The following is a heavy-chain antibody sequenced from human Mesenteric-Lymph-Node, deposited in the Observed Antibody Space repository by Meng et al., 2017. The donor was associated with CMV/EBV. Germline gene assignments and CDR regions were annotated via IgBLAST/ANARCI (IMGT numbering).Heavy chain of an antibody. Sequence: SVKVSCKASGYTFIDHLMHWVRQAPGQGLEWMGWINPNNGDTSYAQKFQGRVTMTRDKSITTAYMDLNRLRSDDTAFYYCGRGVGSIDPRFDPWGQGTLVTVSS. D-gene: IGHD1-26*01. CDR2: INPNNGDT. J-gene: IGHJ5*02. V-gene: IGHV1-2*02. CDR3: GRGVGSIDPRFDP. CDR1: GYTFIDHL.